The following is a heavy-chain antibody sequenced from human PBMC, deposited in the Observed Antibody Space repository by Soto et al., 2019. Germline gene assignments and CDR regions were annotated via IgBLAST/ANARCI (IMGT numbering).Heavy chain of an antibody. Sequence: GGSLRLSCAASGFTFSNAWMNWVRQAPGKGLEWVGRIKSKTDGGTTDYAAPVKGRFTISRDDSKNTLYLQMNSLKTEDTAVYYCTTGGGYSGYDDLDYWGQGTLVTVSS. CDR1: GFTFSNAW. CDR2: IKSKTDGGTT. CDR3: TTGGGYSGYDDLDY. D-gene: IGHD5-12*01. V-gene: IGHV3-15*07. J-gene: IGHJ4*02.